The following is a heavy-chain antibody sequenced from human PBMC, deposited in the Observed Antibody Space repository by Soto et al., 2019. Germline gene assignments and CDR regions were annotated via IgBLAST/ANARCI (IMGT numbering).Heavy chain of an antibody. CDR1: GFTFSTYT. CDR2: ISGSGSST. J-gene: IGHJ4*02. Sequence: EVQLLESGGGLVQPGGSLRLSCAASGFTFSTYTMRWVRQAPGKGLEWVSRISGSGSSTYYTDYVKGRFTISRDNSKNTLYLQLKSLTAEDTAVYYCSTTLYSNSVPPEGYWGQGTLVTVSS. V-gene: IGHV3-23*01. CDR3: STTLYSNSVPPEGY. D-gene: IGHD4-4*01.